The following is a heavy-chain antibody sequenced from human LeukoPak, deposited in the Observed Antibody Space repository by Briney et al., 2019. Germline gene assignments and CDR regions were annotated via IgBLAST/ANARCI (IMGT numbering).Heavy chain of an antibody. J-gene: IGHJ4*02. Sequence: SETLSLTCTVSGGSISSYYWSWIRQPPGKGLEWIGYIYYSGSTYYNPSLKSRVTISVDTSKNQFSLKLSSVTAADTAVYYCARSTITIFGVVILSVGMFDYWGQGTLVTVSS. CDR1: GGSISSYY. CDR2: IYYSGST. CDR3: ARSTITIFGVVILSVGMFDY. D-gene: IGHD3-3*01. V-gene: IGHV4-59*08.